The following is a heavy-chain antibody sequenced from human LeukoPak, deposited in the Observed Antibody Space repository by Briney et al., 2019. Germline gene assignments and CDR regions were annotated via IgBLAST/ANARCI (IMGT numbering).Heavy chain of an antibody. D-gene: IGHD1-14*01. CDR2: IYYNGGT. Sequence: SETLSLTCIVSGGSITTSSYYWGWIRQPPGKGLEWIASIYYNGGTFYNPSLKSRVTISVDTSKNQFSLKLSSVTAADTAVYYCARANPKPDAFDDWGQGTMVTVSS. V-gene: IGHV4-39*07. CDR1: GGSITTSSYY. CDR3: ARANPKPDAFDD. J-gene: IGHJ3*01.